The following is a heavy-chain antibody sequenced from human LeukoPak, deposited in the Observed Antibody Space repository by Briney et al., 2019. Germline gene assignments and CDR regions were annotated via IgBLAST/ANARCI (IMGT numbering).Heavy chain of an antibody. Sequence: RSLRLSCTASGFTFGDYAMSWVRQAPGKGLEWVGFIRSKAYGGTTEYAASVKGRFTISRDDSKSIAYLQMNSLKTEDTAVYYCTGDPMGYRATYYMDVWGKGTTVTVSS. CDR2: IRSKAYGGTT. CDR3: TGDPMGYRATYYMDV. J-gene: IGHJ6*03. V-gene: IGHV3-49*04. D-gene: IGHD2-15*01. CDR1: GFTFGDYA.